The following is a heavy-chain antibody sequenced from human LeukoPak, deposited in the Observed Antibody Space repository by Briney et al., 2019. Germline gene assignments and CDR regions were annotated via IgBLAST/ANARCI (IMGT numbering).Heavy chain of an antibody. V-gene: IGHV4-59*01. J-gene: IGHJ3*01. CDR3: ARVGGLTEDFDV. CDR2: VDYVGTT. Sequence: WSWIRQPPGKGPEWVGYVDYVGTTNYNPSLKSRVTISVDTSKNQYSLELSSVTPADTAVYYCARVGGLTEDFDVWGQGTMVIVSS. D-gene: IGHD4/OR15-4a*01.